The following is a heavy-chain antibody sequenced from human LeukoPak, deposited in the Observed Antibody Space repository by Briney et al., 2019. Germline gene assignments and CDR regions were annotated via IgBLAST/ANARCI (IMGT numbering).Heavy chain of an antibody. V-gene: IGHV4-39*07. D-gene: IGHD1-20*01. Sequence: SETLSLTCTVSGGSISSTSYYWGWIRQPPGKGLEWIGSIYYSRTTYYKPSLKSRVTISVDTSKNQFSLNLSSVTAADTAVYYCARVKGGVTGTAVLSSFDYWGQETLVTVSS. CDR3: ARVKGGVTGTAVLSSFDY. CDR2: IYYSRTT. J-gene: IGHJ4*02. CDR1: GGSISSTSYY.